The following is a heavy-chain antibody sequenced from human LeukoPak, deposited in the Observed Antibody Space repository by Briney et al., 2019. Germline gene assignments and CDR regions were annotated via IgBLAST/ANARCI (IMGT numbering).Heavy chain of an antibody. Sequence: SETLSLTCTVSGGSISSYYWSWIRQPPGKGLEWIGYIYYSGSTNYNPSLKSRVTISVDTSKNQFSLKLSSVTAADTAVYYCARRKGYCSSTSCYAGFDPWGQGTLVTVSS. D-gene: IGHD2-2*01. CDR1: GGSISSYY. CDR3: ARRKGYCSSTSCYAGFDP. CDR2: IYYSGST. V-gene: IGHV4-59*01. J-gene: IGHJ5*02.